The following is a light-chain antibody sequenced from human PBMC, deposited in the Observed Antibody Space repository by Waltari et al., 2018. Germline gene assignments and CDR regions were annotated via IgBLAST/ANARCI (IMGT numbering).Light chain of an antibody. CDR1: QSISTY. Sequence: DIQMTQSPSSLSASVGDRVTITCRASQSISTYLHWYQQKPGKAPKLLVYASSNFQTGVSSRFSGSGSGTDFTLTISSLEPEDIATYYCQQTYGSPPTFGPGTKVDI. CDR2: ASS. CDR3: QQTYGSPPT. V-gene: IGKV1-39*01. J-gene: IGKJ3*01.